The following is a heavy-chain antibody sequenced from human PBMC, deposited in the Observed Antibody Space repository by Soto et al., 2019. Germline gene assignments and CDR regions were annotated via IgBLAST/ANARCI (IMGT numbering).Heavy chain of an antibody. CDR3: ARGGGVEWFPWHPFDI. J-gene: IGHJ3*02. Sequence: SETLSLTCTVSGGSISSYYWSWIRQPPGKGLEWIGYIYYSGSTNYNPSLKSRVTISVDTSKNQFSLKLSSVTAADTAVYYCARGGGVEWFPWHPFDIWSQGTMVTVSS. CDR2: IYYSGST. CDR1: GGSISSYY. D-gene: IGHD3-3*01. V-gene: IGHV4-59*08.